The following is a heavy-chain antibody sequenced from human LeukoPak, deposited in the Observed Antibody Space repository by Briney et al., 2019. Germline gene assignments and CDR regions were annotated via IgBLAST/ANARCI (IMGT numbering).Heavy chain of an antibody. D-gene: IGHD5-24*01. V-gene: IGHV3-23*01. Sequence: GGSLRLSCAASGFTFSSSAMSWVRQAPGKGLEWVSTISGSDSSTHYADSVKGRFTISRDNSKNTLYLQMNSLRGDDTAVYYCAKSGYNRFDYWGQGTLVTVSS. CDR1: GFTFSSSA. J-gene: IGHJ4*02. CDR3: AKSGYNRFDY. CDR2: ISGSDSST.